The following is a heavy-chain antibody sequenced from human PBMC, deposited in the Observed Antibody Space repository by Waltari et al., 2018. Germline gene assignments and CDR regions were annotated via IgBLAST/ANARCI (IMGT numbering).Heavy chain of an antibody. CDR1: GGTFSSYA. D-gene: IGHD3-22*01. CDR2: IIPIFGTA. CDR3: ARGVTMIKGGNDAFDI. Sequence: QVKLVQSGAEGKKPGSSVKGSCKASGGTFSSYAISWVRQAPGQGLEWMGGIIPIFGTANYAQKFQGRVTITADESTSTAYMELSSLRSEDTAVYYCARGVTMIKGGNDAFDIWGQGTMVTVSS. J-gene: IGHJ3*02. V-gene: IGHV1-69*13.